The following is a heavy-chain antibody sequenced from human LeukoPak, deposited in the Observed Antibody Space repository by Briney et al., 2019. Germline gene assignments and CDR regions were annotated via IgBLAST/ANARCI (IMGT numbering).Heavy chain of an antibody. V-gene: IGHV4-59*01. CDR1: GGSFSGYY. CDR2: IYYSGST. J-gene: IGHJ6*02. CDR3: ARGDIVVVPGV. D-gene: IGHD2-2*01. Sequence: PSETLSLTCAVYGGSFSGYYWSWIRQPPGKGLEWIGYIYYSGSTNYNPSLKSRVTISVDTSKNQFSLKLSSVTAADTAVYYCARGDIVVVPGVWGQGTTVTASS.